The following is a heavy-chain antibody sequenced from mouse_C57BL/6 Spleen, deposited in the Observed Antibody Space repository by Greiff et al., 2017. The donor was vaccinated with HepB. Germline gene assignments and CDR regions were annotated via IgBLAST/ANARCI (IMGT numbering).Heavy chain of an antibody. V-gene: IGHV1-42*01. CDR3: ARNYGSRAYFDV. D-gene: IGHD1-1*01. CDR2: INPSTGGT. CDR1: GYSFTGYY. Sequence: VQLQQSGPELVKPGASVKISCKASGYSFTGYYMNWVKQSPEKSLEWIGEINPSTGGTTYNQKFKAKATLTVDKSSSTAYMQLKSLTSEDSAVYYCARNYGSRAYFDVWGTGTTVTVSS. J-gene: IGHJ1*03.